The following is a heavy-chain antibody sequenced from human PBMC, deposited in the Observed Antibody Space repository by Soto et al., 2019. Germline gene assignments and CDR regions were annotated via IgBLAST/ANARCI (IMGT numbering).Heavy chain of an antibody. CDR2: IYYSGST. CDR1: GDSISSSSYY. CDR3: ARQGCSSTSCYAPYYYYLDV. J-gene: IGHJ6*03. D-gene: IGHD2-2*01. V-gene: IGHV4-39*01. Sequence: SETLSLTCTVSGDSISSSSYYWGWIRQPPGKGLEWIGNIYYSGSTYYNPSLKSRVTISVDTSKNQFSLKLSSVTAADTAVYYCARQGCSSTSCYAPYYYYLDVWGKGTTVTVSS.